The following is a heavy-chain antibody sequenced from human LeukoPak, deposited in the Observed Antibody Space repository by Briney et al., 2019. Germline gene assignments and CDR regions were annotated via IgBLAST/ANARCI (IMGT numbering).Heavy chain of an antibody. Sequence: GGSLRLSCAASGFTFSSYEMNWVRQAPGKGLEWIAYLSSSGSAFSYADSVKGRFTIARDNAKNSVYLEMNSLRADDTAVYYCARSARLMKGVVEVTALDDWGQGTLVTVSS. J-gene: IGHJ4*02. CDR2: LSSSGSAF. CDR1: GFTFSSYE. D-gene: IGHD3-3*01. V-gene: IGHV3-48*03. CDR3: ARSARLMKGVVEVTALDD.